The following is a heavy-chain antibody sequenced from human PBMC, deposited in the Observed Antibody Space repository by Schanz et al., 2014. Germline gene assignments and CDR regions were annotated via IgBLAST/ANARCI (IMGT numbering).Heavy chain of an antibody. Sequence: QVQLVQSGAEVKKPGSSMKVSCKASGGTFSSYTISWVRQARGQGLEWVGRFIPILDVGNYAQQFQGRVTITADKSTSTASMELSSLRSDDTAVYYCARGGGPEDVFDIWGQGTILTVSS. D-gene: IGHD2-15*01. CDR1: GGTFSSYT. CDR2: FIPILDVG. V-gene: IGHV1-69*02. J-gene: IGHJ3*02. CDR3: ARGGGPEDVFDI.